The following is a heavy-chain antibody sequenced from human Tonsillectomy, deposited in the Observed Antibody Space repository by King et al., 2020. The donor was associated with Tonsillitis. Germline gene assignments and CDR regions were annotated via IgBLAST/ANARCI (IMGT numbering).Heavy chain of an antibody. V-gene: IGHV3-23*04. CDR2: FTSGAGST. CDR1: GFTFSGYG. J-gene: IGHJ4*02. CDR3: AKDQYYDAGRRHNGLPFDD. Sequence: VQLVESGGGLVQPGGSLRLSCAASGFTFSGYGMSWVRQAPGKGLEWVSGFTSGAGSTYYADSVKGRFTISRDNSNNTLYLQMNSLRAEDTAVYYCAKDQYYDAGRRHNGLPFDDWGQGTLVTVSS. D-gene: IGHD3-10*01.